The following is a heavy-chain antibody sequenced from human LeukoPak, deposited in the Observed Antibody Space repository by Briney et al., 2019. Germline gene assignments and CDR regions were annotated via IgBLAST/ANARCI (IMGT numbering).Heavy chain of an antibody. CDR1: GYTFTGYY. Sequence: GASVKVSCKASGYTFTGYYMHWVRQAPGQGLEWMGWINPNSGGTNYAQKFQGRVTMTRDTSISTAYMELSRLRSDDTAVYYCARDASIAVAGRFDYWGQGTLVTVCS. J-gene: IGHJ4*02. CDR2: INPNSGGT. V-gene: IGHV1-2*02. D-gene: IGHD6-19*01. CDR3: ARDASIAVAGRFDY.